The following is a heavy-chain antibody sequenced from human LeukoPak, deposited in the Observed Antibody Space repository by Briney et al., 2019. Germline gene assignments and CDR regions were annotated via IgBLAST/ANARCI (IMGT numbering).Heavy chain of an antibody. CDR2: ISGSGGGT. V-gene: IGHV3-23*01. D-gene: IGHD6-13*01. Sequence: PGGSLRLSCAASGFTFSSYAMSWVRQAPGKGLEWVSAISGSGGGTYYADSVKGRFTISRDNSKNTLYLQMNSLRAEDTAVYYCAKDGESSSWYPSYFDYWGQGTLVTVSS. J-gene: IGHJ4*02. CDR3: AKDGESSSWYPSYFDY. CDR1: GFTFSSYA.